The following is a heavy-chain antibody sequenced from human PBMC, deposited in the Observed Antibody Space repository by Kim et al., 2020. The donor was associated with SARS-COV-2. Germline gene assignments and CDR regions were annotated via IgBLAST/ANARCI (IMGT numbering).Heavy chain of an antibody. CDR1: GGSISSSSYY. CDR2: IYYSGST. V-gene: IGHV4-39*01. J-gene: IGHJ2*01. Sequence: SETLSLTCTVSGGSISSSSYYWGCIRQPPGKGLEWIGSIYYSGSTYYNPSLKSRVTISVDTSKNQFSLKLSSVTAADTAVYYCARRVVIHWYFDLWGRGTLVTVSS. CDR3: ARRVVIHWYFDL. D-gene: IGHD3-22*01.